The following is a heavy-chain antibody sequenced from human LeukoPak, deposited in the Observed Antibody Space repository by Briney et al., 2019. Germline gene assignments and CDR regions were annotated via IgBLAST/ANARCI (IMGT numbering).Heavy chain of an antibody. CDR3: ARGPILHYDFWSGYYY. V-gene: IGHV4-34*01. D-gene: IGHD3-3*01. CDR2: INHSGST. J-gene: IGHJ4*02. CDR1: GGSFSGYC. Sequence: SETLSLTCAVYGGSFSGYCWSWIRQPPGKGLEWIGEINHSGSTNYNPSLKSRVTISVDTSKNQFSLKLSSVTAADTAVYYCARGPILHYDFWSGYYYWGQGTLVTVSS.